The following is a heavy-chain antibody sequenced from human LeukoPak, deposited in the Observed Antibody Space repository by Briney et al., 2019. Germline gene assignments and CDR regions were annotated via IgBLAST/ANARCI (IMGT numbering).Heavy chain of an antibody. V-gene: IGHV3-30*04. CDR1: GFTFSSYA. D-gene: IGHD3-22*01. CDR3: ARVFSYYYDSSGPFFDY. Sequence: GGSLRLSCAASGFTFSSYAMHWVRQAPGKGLEWVAVISYDGSNKYYADSVKGRFTISRDNSKNTLYLQMNSLIAEDTAVYYCARVFSYYYDSSGPFFDYWGQGTLVTVSS. J-gene: IGHJ4*02. CDR2: ISYDGSNK.